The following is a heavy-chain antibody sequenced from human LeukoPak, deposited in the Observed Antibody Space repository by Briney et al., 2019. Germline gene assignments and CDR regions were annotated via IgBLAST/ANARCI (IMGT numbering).Heavy chain of an antibody. CDR3: VRQGYYGSGTYYIAEN. CDR1: GGYISSRSYY. J-gene: IGHJ4*02. CDR2: SSHSGST. Sequence: SETLSLTCTVSGGYISSRSYYWGWIRQPPGKGLEWIGSSSHSGSTYYDPSLESRITVSVDTSKNQFSLNLRSVTAADTAVYFCVRQGYYGSGTYYIAENWGQGTLVTVSS. V-gene: IGHV4-39*01. D-gene: IGHD3-10*01.